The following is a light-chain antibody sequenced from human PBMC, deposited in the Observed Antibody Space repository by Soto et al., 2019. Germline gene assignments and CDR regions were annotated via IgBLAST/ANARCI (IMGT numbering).Light chain of an antibody. CDR1: QGISSY. CDR2: AAS. V-gene: IGKV1-8*01. Sequence: AIRMTQSPSSLSASTGDRVTITCRACQGISSYLAWYQQKPGKAPKLLIYAASTLQSGVPSRFSGSGSGTDFTLTSSCLQSEDFATYYCQQYYSYPRTFGQGTKVQIK. J-gene: IGKJ1*01. CDR3: QQYYSYPRT.